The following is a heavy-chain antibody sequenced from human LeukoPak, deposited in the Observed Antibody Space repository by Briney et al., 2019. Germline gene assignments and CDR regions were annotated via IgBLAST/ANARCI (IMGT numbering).Heavy chain of an antibody. D-gene: IGHD1-26*01. Sequence: ASVKVSCKASGYTFNSYNVNWVRQATGQGLELVGWVNPNSGDTVYAQKFRGRVTMTRDTSISTAYMELSSLRSEDTAVYYCARAVGAPRHFDYWGQGTLVTVSS. J-gene: IGHJ4*02. CDR1: GYTFNSYN. CDR3: ARAVGAPRHFDY. V-gene: IGHV1-8*01. CDR2: VNPNSGDT.